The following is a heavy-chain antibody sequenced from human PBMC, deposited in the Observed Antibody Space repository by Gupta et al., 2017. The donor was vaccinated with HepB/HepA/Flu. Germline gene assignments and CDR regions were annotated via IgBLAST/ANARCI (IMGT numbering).Heavy chain of an antibody. CDR1: GFSFSNHG. J-gene: IGHJ4*02. V-gene: IGHV3-48*02. CDR3: AKYGSGSYYFFDF. CDR2: ISRTSSTI. Sequence: EVQLVESGGGLVQPGGSLRLSCAASGFSFSNHGMNWVRQAPGKGLEWVSYISRTSSTIYYADSVKGRFTISRDNANNSLYLQMNSLRDEDTAVYYCAKYGSGSYYFFDFWGQGTLVAVSS. D-gene: IGHD3-10*01.